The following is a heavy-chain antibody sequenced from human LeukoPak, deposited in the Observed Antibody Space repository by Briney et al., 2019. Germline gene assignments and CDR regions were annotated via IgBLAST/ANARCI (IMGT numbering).Heavy chain of an antibody. CDR3: AIPRGYSYGSYCMDV. V-gene: IGHV1-8*01. J-gene: IGHJ6*03. Sequence: ASVKVSCKASGYTFTSYDINWVRQATGQGLEWMGWMNPNSGNTGYAQKFQGRVTMTRNTSISTAYMELSSLRSEDTAVYYCAIPRGYSYGSYCMDVWGKGTTVTVSS. CDR2: MNPNSGNT. D-gene: IGHD5-18*01. CDR1: GYTFTSYD.